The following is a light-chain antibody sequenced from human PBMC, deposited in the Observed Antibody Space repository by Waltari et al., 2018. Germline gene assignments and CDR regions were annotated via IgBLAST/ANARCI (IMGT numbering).Light chain of an antibody. CDR3: HQYNDWPPT. CDR2: GAA. CDR1: QSVSTN. Sequence: EVVMTQSPATLSVSPGARATLSCRASQSVSTNLAWSQQTPGQAPRPLIYGAAVRATDIPARFSGSGSGTEFTLTISSLQSEDFAVYYCHQYNDWPPTFGQGTTVEIK. J-gene: IGKJ1*01. V-gene: IGKV3-15*01.